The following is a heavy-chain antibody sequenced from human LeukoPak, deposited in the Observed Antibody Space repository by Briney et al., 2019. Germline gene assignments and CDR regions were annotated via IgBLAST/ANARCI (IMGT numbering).Heavy chain of an antibody. D-gene: IGHD4-11*01. V-gene: IGHV3-7*01. Sequence: PGGSLRLSCAASGFSFNAHWMNWVRQAPGKGLEWLANINPDGSNRFYVDSVKGRFTVSRDNARNSVYLQISSLRAEDTAVYYCSGRSGFNSIHWGQGTLVTVSS. CDR1: GFSFNAHW. CDR3: SGRSGFNSIH. CDR2: INPDGSNR. J-gene: IGHJ4*02.